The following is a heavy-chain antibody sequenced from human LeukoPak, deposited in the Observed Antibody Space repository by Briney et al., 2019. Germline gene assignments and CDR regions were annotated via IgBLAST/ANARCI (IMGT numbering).Heavy chain of an antibody. CDR2: IWYDGSNK. D-gene: IGHD5-24*01. CDR3: AKDRMATITVFDY. J-gene: IGHJ4*02. CDR1: GFTFSSYG. Sequence: GGSLRRSCAASGFTFSSYGMHWVRQAPGKGLEWVAVIWYDGSNKYYADSVKGRFTISRDNSKNTLYLQMNSLRAEDTAVYYCAKDRMATITVFDYWGQGTLVTVST. V-gene: IGHV3-33*06.